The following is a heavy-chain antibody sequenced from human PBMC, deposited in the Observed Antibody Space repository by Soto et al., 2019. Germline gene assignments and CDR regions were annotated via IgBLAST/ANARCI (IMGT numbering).Heavy chain of an antibody. CDR1: GFTFSNYA. CDR3: AKEGSPPFFQY. Sequence: GSLRLSCAASGFTFSNYAMSWVRQAPGKGPEWVSAISGGGGQTYYLESVKGRFTISRDNSKNTVSLLLNSLRADDTAVYYCAKEGSPPFFQYWGQGTLVTVSS. CDR2: ISGGGGQT. V-gene: IGHV3-23*01. J-gene: IGHJ4*02. D-gene: IGHD3-10*01.